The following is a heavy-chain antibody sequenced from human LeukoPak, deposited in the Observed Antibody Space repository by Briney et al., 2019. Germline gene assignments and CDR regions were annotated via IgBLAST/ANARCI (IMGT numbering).Heavy chain of an antibody. J-gene: IGHJ4*02. Sequence: PSETLSLTCTVSGASISSYYWSWIRQPPGKGLEWLVYIYYRGSTNYNSSLKRRVTISVDASKNQFSLKLSSVAAADTAVYYCARYRYDSSGYYYFDYWGQGTLVTVSS. CDR1: GASISSYY. CDR3: ARYRYDSSGYYYFDY. V-gene: IGHV4-59*01. CDR2: IYYRGST. D-gene: IGHD3-22*01.